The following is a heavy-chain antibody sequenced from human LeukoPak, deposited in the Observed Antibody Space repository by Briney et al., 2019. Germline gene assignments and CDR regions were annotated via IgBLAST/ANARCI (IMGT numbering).Heavy chain of an antibody. V-gene: IGHV3-48*03. CDR1: GFTFSSYE. D-gene: IGHD7-27*01. CDR3: ARELGTHFDY. CDR2: ISSSGSTI. Sequence: GGSLRLSCAASGFTFSSYEMNWVRQAPGEGLEWVSYISSSGSTIYYADSVKGRFTISRDNAKNSLYLQMNSLRAEDTAVYYCARELGTHFDYWGQGTLVTVSS. J-gene: IGHJ4*02.